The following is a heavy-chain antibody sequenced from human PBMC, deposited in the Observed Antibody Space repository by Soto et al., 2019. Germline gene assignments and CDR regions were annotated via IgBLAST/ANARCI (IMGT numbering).Heavy chain of an antibody. CDR2: IRHKIYNYTT. CDR1: GFTFSDHY. Sequence: EVQRVESGGGFVQPEGPLRLSCAASGFTFSDHYMDWVRQPLGQVLEWVGRIRHKIYNYTTEYAASVKGSFTSSRDNSRNPPYLQMSSLKTADTAMYYCTSGGVLTAPYASDSWGQGTLVSVSS. V-gene: IGHV3-72*01. CDR3: TSGGVLTAPYASDS. J-gene: IGHJ4*02. D-gene: IGHD3-10*01.